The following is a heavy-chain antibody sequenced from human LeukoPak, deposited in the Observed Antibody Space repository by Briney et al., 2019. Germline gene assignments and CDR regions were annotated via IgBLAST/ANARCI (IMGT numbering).Heavy chain of an antibody. CDR1: EFTFSNYW. Sequence: GGSLRLSCVASEFTFSNYWLHWVRQAPGKGPVWVSRINSDGSNTIYADSVKGRFTISRDNAKNTVYLQMNSLRVEDTAIYYCARGGFGHNMDVWGKGTTVTISS. V-gene: IGHV3-74*01. J-gene: IGHJ6*03. CDR3: ARGGFGHNMDV. D-gene: IGHD3-3*01. CDR2: INSDGSNT.